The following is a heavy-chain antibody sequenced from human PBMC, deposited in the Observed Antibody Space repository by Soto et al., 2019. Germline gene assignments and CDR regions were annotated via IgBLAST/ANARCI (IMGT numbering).Heavy chain of an antibody. V-gene: IGHV4-59*12. CDR1: GGSISSYY. CDR2: IYYSGST. Sequence: PSETLSLTCTVSGGSISSYYWSWIRQPPGKGLEWIGYIYYSGSTNYNPSLKSRVTISVDTSKNQFSLNLSSVTAADTAVYYCVRSIDPWGQGTLVTVSS. CDR3: VRSIDP. J-gene: IGHJ5*02.